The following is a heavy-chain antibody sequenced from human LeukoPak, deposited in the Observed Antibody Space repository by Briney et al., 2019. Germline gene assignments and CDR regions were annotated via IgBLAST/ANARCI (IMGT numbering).Heavy chain of an antibody. CDR3: ARLGYSSSWFLDF. Sequence: GESLKISCKGSGYSFTSYWISWVRQVPGKGLEWMGRIDPSDSYTNYSPSFQGHVTMSVDKSINTAYLQWSSLKASDTAMYYCARLGYSSSWFLDFWGPGTLVTVSS. V-gene: IGHV5-10-1*01. CDR2: IDPSDSYT. CDR1: GYSFTSYW. J-gene: IGHJ4*02. D-gene: IGHD6-13*01.